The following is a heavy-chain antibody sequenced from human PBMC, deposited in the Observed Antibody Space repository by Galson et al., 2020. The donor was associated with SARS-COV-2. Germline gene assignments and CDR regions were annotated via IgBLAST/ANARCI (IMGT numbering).Heavy chain of an antibody. CDR3: TRLSFRGYSGYDFPYHDDY. Sequence: GGSLRLSCKASGFSFGDYRMSWVRQAPGKGLEWVGFVRSKGYGGAPEYAPSVKGRFIVSRDDSESIAYLQMNSLKTEDTAVYYCTRLSFRGYSGYDFPYHDDYWGQGTLVTVSS. J-gene: IGHJ4*02. CDR2: VRSKGYGGAP. CDR1: GFSFGDYR. D-gene: IGHD5-12*01. V-gene: IGHV3-49*04.